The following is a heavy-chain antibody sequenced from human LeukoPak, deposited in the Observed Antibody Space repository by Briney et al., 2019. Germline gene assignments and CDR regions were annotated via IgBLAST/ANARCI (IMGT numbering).Heavy chain of an antibody. CDR2: IYYSGST. CDR1: GGSISSGGYY. Sequence: SETLSLTCTVSGGSISSGGYYWSWIRQHPGKGLEWIGYIYYSGSTYYNPSLKSRVTISVDTSKNQFSLKLSSVTAADTAVYYCARVVDGEEWELLGYFDYWGQGTLVTVSS. J-gene: IGHJ4*02. D-gene: IGHD1-26*01. V-gene: IGHV4-31*03. CDR3: ARVVDGEEWELLGYFDY.